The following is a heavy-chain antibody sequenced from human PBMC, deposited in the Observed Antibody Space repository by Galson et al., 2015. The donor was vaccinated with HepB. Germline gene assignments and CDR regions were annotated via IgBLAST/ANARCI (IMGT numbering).Heavy chain of an antibody. D-gene: IGHD3-10*01. CDR3: ARVGFGELEFDF. J-gene: IGHJ4*02. Sequence: TLSLTCTVSGGSISSGGYYWSWIRQHPGKGLEWLGYMYYSGSTYHNPPLKSRITMSVDTSKNQFSLKLSSVTAADSAVYYCARVGFGELEFDFWGQGTLVTVSS. CDR1: GGSISSGGYY. CDR2: MYYSGST. V-gene: IGHV4-31*03.